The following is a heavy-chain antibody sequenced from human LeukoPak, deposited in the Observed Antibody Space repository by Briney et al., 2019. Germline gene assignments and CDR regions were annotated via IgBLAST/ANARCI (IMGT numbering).Heavy chain of an antibody. V-gene: IGHV4-39*07. Sequence: SETLSLTCTVSGGSISSSSYYWGWIRQPPGKGLEWIGSIYYSGSTYYNPSLKSRVTISVDTSKNQFSLKLSSVTAADTAVYYCAREPQAAAGYYYYGMDVWGQGTTVTVSS. CDR3: AREPQAAAGYYYYGMDV. CDR1: GGSISSSSYY. CDR2: IYYSGST. J-gene: IGHJ6*02. D-gene: IGHD6-13*01.